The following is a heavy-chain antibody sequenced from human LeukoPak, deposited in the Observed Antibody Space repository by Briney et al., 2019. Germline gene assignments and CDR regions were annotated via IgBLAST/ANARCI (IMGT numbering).Heavy chain of an antibody. CDR1: VSISIYY. Sequence: SEALSLTCTGDVSISIYYLRLVLQAPGKGLESIGHSYFIGSPNYNPSRKSRVTMSVDTPKNPFSLKLSSVTAADTAVYYCAGVRSTVGWRSFDYWGQGILVTVSS. CDR3: AGVRSTVGWRSFDY. CDR2: SYFIGSP. D-gene: IGHD4-23*01. V-gene: IGHV4-59*08. J-gene: IGHJ4*02.